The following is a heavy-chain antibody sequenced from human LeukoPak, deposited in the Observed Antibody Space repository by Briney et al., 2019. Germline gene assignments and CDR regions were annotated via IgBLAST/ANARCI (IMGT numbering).Heavy chain of an antibody. Sequence: ASVKVSCKVSGYTLTELSMHWVRQAPGKGLEWMGGFDPEDGETIYAQKFQGRVTMTEDTSTDTAYMELSSLRSEDTAVYYCATDGLYYYDSSGYYYWGQGTPVTVSS. J-gene: IGHJ4*02. D-gene: IGHD3-22*01. CDR1: GYTLTELS. CDR2: FDPEDGET. CDR3: ATDGLYYYDSSGYYY. V-gene: IGHV1-24*01.